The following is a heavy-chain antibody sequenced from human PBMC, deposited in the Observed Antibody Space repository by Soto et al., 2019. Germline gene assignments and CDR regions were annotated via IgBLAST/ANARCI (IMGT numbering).Heavy chain of an antibody. CDR2: INAGNGNT. Sequence: QVQLVQSGAEVKKPGASVKVSCKASGYTFTSYAMHWVRQAPGQRLEWMGWINAGNGNTKYSQKFQGRVTITRDTSXPTAYMELSSLRSEDTAVYYCARPVAGNDYYYGMDVWGQGTTVTVSS. CDR3: ARPVAGNDYYYGMDV. D-gene: IGHD6-19*01. J-gene: IGHJ6*02. CDR1: GYTFTSYA. V-gene: IGHV1-3*01.